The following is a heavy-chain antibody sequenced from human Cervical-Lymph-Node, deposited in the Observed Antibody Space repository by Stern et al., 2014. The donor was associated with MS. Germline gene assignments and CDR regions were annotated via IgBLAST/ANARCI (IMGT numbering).Heavy chain of an antibody. Sequence: EVQLVESGGGLVQPGGSLRLSCAASVFTFDSYSMHWVRQVPGKGLVWVSRINTDGSSPRYADSVKGRFTISRDNAKNMLYLEMNSLRAEDTAVYYCSGSNWYFFDYWGQGTLVTVSS. CDR1: VFTFDSYS. CDR2: INTDGSSP. CDR3: SGSNWYFFDY. V-gene: IGHV3-74*01. D-gene: IGHD6-13*01. J-gene: IGHJ4*02.